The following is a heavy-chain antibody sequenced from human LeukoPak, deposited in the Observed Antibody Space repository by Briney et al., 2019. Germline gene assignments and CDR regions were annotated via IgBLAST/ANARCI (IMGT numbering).Heavy chain of an antibody. J-gene: IGHJ4*02. V-gene: IGHV3-23*01. Sequence: LGGSLRLSCAASGFTFSSYGMTWVRQAPGKGLEWVSSISGSGGSTYYADSVKGRFTISRDNSKNTLYLQMYSLRAEDTAVYYCAKVEGASKASVYWGQGALVTVSS. CDR3: AKVEGASKASVY. D-gene: IGHD1-1*01. CDR2: ISGSGGST. CDR1: GFTFSSYG.